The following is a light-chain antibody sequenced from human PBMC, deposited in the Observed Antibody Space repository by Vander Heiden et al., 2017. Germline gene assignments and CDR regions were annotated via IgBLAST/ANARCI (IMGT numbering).Light chain of an antibody. CDR2: GAS. Sequence: EIVLTQSPRTLSLSPWDGATLSCRDSQSVSSNWDWYQQKPGQGPRLLVYGASERAIGVTDRLSGSGSGTDFTLTISSLEPEDFAVYYCQQRGPLLTFGGGTKVEI. CDR3: QQRGPLLT. V-gene: IGKV3-11*01. CDR1: QSVSSN. J-gene: IGKJ4*01.